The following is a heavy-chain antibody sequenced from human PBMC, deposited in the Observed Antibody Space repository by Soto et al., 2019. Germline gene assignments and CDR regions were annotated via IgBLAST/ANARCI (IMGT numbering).Heavy chain of an antibody. CDR2: INFSGTST. CDR3: AKDPVWMAVADSTFDN. J-gene: IGHJ4*02. CDR1: GFTLRTSA. D-gene: IGHD6-19*01. V-gene: IGHV3-23*01. Sequence: EVQLLESGGGLVQRGGSLRLSCAASGFTLRTSAMSWVRQAPGKGLEWVSAINFSGTSTYYADSVKGRFTISRDNSKNTLYLQMNSLRAEDTAVYYCAKDPVWMAVADSTFDNWGQGTLVTVSS.